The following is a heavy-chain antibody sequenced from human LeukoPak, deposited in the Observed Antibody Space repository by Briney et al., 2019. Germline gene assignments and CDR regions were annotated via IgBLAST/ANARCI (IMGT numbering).Heavy chain of an antibody. CDR3: ARSGGDDYVWGSYPLNWFDP. Sequence: SVKVSCKASGGTFSSYAISWVRQAPGQGLEWMGGIIPIFGTANYAQKFQGRVTITTDESTSTAYMELSSLRSEDTAVYYCARSGGDDYVWGSYPLNWFDPWGQGTLATVSS. CDR1: GGTFSSYA. J-gene: IGHJ5*02. D-gene: IGHD3-16*02. V-gene: IGHV1-69*05. CDR2: IIPIFGTA.